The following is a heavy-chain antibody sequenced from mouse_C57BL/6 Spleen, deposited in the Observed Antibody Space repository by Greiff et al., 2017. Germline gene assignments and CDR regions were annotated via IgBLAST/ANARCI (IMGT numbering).Heavy chain of an antibody. CDR1: GYAFSSSW. J-gene: IGHJ4*01. CDR3: AREGYYYAMDY. Sequence: QVQLQQSGPELVKPGASVKISCTASGYAFSSSWMNWVKQRPGKGLEWIGRIYPGDGDTNYTGKFKGKATLTADKSSSTGYMQLSSRTSEDSAVYICAREGYYYAMDYWGQGTSVTVSS. CDR2: IYPGDGDT. V-gene: IGHV1-82*01.